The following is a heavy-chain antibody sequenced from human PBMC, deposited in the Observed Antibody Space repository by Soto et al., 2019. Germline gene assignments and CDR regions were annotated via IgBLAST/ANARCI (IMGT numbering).Heavy chain of an antibody. CDR3: AKDPESGDQYLDY. CDR1: GFTFSSYA. V-gene: IGHV3-23*01. CDR2: ISGSGGST. J-gene: IGHJ4*02. D-gene: IGHD3-10*01. Sequence: GGSLRLSCVASGFTFSSYAMSWVRQAPGKGLEWVSAISGSGGSTYYADSVKGRFTISRDNSKNTLYLQMNSLRAEGTAVYYCAKDPESGDQYLDYWGQGTLVTVSS.